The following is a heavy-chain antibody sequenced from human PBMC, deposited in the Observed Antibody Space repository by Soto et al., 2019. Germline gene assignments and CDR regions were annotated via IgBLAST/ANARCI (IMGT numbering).Heavy chain of an antibody. CDR3: ARGLTIASAEGRFDP. CDR1: GGTLTISSHG. D-gene: IGHD4-17*01. Sequence: ASVKVSCKASGGTLTISSHGINWVRQAPGQGLEWMGWISANSGNTNYAQKLQGRVTMTRDTSTSTAYMELRSLRSDDTAVYYCARGLTIASAEGRFDPWGQGTLVTVSS. V-gene: IGHV1-18*01. CDR2: ISANSGNT. J-gene: IGHJ5*02.